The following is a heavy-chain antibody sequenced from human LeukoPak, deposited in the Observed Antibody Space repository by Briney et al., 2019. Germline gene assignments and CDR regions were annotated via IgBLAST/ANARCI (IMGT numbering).Heavy chain of an antibody. D-gene: IGHD2-21*01. Sequence: TGGSLRLSCAASGFTVSSNYMSWVRRAPGKGLEWVSLIYGGGSTYYADSVKGRFTISRDNSKNTLYLQMNSLRAEDTAVYYCAKGMGDSVGYLDYWGQGTLVTVSS. CDR2: IYGGGST. J-gene: IGHJ4*02. CDR1: GFTVSSNY. CDR3: AKGMGDSVGYLDY. V-gene: IGHV3-53*01.